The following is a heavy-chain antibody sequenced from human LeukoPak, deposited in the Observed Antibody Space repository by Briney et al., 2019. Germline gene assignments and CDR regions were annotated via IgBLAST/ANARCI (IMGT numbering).Heavy chain of an antibody. CDR1: GYTFTSYG. Sequence: GASVTVSCKASGYTFTSYGISWVRQAPGQGLEWMGWISAYNGNTNYAQKLQGRVTMTTDTSTSTAYMELRSLRSDDTAVYYCARDHPHYYGSGSYPLDYWDQGTLVTVSS. CDR3: ARDHPHYYGSGSYPLDY. CDR2: ISAYNGNT. D-gene: IGHD3-10*01. J-gene: IGHJ4*02. V-gene: IGHV1-18*01.